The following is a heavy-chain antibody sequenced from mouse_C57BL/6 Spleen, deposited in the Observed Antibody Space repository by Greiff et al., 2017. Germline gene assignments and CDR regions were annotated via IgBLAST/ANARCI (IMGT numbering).Heavy chain of an antibody. V-gene: IGHV1-54*01. D-gene: IGHD1-1*02. CDR3: ARGVARHHYFDY. J-gene: IGHJ2*01. Sequence: VQLQQSGAELVRPGTSVKVSCTASGYAFTTYLIEWVKQRPGQGLEWIGVIHPGSGGTKYTETFKGKATLTADKSSTTAYMQLSSLTSEDSAVYFCARGVARHHYFDYWGQGTTLTVSS. CDR2: IHPGSGGT. CDR1: GYAFTTYL.